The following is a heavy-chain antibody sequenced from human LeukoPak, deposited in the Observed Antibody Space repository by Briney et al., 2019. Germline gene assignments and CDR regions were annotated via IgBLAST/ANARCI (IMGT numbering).Heavy chain of an antibody. CDR1: GFTFSSYA. J-gene: IGHJ4*02. CDR2: ISGSGGST. Sequence: PGGSLRLSCAASGFTFSSYAMSWVRQAPGKGLEWVSAISGSGGSTYYADSVKGRFTISRDNSKNTLYLQMNSLRAEDTAVYYCAKDGNIVVGSRGPFDYWGQGTLVTVSS. D-gene: IGHD2-15*01. V-gene: IGHV3-23*01. CDR3: AKDGNIVVGSRGPFDY.